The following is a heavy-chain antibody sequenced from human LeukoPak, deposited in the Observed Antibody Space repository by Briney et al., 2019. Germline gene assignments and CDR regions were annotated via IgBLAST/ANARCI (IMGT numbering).Heavy chain of an antibody. CDR2: IIPIFGTA. D-gene: IGHD6-13*01. CDR1: GGTFISYA. J-gene: IGHJ4*02. CDR3: ARDALSSIPRQKYSSSWYSNY. Sequence: ASVKVSCKASGGTFISYAISWVRQAPGQGLEWMGRIIPIFGTANYAQKFQGRVTITTDESTSTAYMELSSLRSEDTAVYYCARDALSSIPRQKYSSSWYSNYWGQGTLVTVSS. V-gene: IGHV1-69*05.